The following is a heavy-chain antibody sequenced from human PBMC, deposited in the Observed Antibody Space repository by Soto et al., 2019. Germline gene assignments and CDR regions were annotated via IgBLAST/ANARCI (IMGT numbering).Heavy chain of an antibody. CDR2: INPRGGSA. CDR1: GYTFLRNY. D-gene: IGHD6-25*01. V-gene: IGHV1-46*01. Sequence: AAVKVSCKASGYTFLRNYMHWVRQAPAQGREGMGIINPRGGSAPYAQKFPGRVTLTRATATSTVYMERSSLSSDDTAVYYCARDSGWFDHWGQGTQVTV. J-gene: IGHJ5*02. CDR3: ARDSGWFDH.